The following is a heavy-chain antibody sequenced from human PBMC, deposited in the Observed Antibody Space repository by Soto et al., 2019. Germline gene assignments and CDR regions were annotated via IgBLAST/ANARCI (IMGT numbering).Heavy chain of an antibody. CDR1: GFTFSSYG. V-gene: IGHV3-33*01. CDR3: ARDSTVTNDAFDI. CDR2: IWYDGSNK. Sequence: QVQLVESGGGVVQPGRSLRLSCAASGFTFSSYGMHWVRQAPGKGLEWVAVIWYDGSNKYYADSVKGRFTISRDNSKNTLYLQMNSLRAEDTAVYYCARDSTVTNDAFDIWGQGTMVTVSS. D-gene: IGHD4-17*01. J-gene: IGHJ3*02.